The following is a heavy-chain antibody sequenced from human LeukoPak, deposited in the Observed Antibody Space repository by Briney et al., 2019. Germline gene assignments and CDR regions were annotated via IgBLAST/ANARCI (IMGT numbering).Heavy chain of an antibody. Sequence: ASETLSLTCTVSGYPISSGYYWGWIRQPPGKGLEWIGSIYHSGSTYYNPSLKSRVTISVDTSKNQFSLKLSSVTAADTAVYYCARNGRVRRVVKDLFEYWGQGTLVAVSS. D-gene: IGHD3-10*01. CDR1: GYPISSGYY. CDR3: ARNGRVRRVVKDLFEY. CDR2: IYHSGST. J-gene: IGHJ4*02. V-gene: IGHV4-38-2*02.